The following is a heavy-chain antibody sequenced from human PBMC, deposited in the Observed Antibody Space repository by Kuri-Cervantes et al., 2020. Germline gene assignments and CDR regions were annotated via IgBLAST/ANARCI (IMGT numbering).Heavy chain of an antibody. J-gene: IGHJ6*02. D-gene: IGHD3-22*01. CDR1: GYTFTSYG. Sequence: ASVKVSCKASGYTFTSYGISWVRQAPGQGLEWMGWISAYNGNTNYAHKLQGRVTMTTDTSTSTAYMELRSLRSDDTAVYYCARDKGLSMIVVYYYYYGMDVWGQGTTVTVSS. CDR3: ARDKGLSMIVVYYYYYGMDV. V-gene: IGHV1-18*01. CDR2: ISAYNGNT.